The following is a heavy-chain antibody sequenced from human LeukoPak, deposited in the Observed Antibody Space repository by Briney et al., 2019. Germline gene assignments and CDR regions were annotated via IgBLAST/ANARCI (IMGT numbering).Heavy chain of an antibody. CDR1: GFSFSNHG. Sequence: GGSLRLSCAASGFSFSNHGMHWVRQAPGKRLEWVAVIWDDGNNKRYANSVNGRFTISRDNSENTLYLQLNGLTAEDTAMYYCARDSYQDYYGRFDPWGQGTLVIVSS. CDR3: ARDSYQDYYGRFDP. J-gene: IGHJ5*02. D-gene: IGHD3-10*01. V-gene: IGHV3-33*01. CDR2: IWDDGNNK.